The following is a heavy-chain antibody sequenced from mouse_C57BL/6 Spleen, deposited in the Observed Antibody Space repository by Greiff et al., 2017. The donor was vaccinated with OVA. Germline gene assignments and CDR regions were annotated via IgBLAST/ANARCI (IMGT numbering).Heavy chain of an antibody. CDR1: GYTFTSYW. Sequence: QVQLQQPGAELVMPGASVKLSCKASGYTFTSYWMHWVKQRPGQGLEWIGEIDPSDSYTNYNQKFKGKSTLTVDKSSSTAYMQLSSLTSEDSAVYYCARGPITTVVTGAMDYWGQGTSVTVSS. V-gene: IGHV1-69*01. CDR2: IDPSDSYT. J-gene: IGHJ4*01. D-gene: IGHD1-1*01. CDR3: ARGPITTVVTGAMDY.